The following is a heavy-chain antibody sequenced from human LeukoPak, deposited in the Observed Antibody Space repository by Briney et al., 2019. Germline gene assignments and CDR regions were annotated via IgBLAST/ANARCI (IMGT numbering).Heavy chain of an antibody. Sequence: SGGSLRLSCAASGFTFSRYGMHWVRQAPGKGLEWVAVISYDGSNKYYADSVKGRFTISRDNSKNTLYLQMNSLRAEDTAVYYCAKEGRRSSDLLYWGQGRLVTASS. CDR1: GFTFSRYG. D-gene: IGHD2-15*01. V-gene: IGHV3-30*18. CDR2: ISYDGSNK. CDR3: AKEGRRSSDLLY. J-gene: IGHJ1*01.